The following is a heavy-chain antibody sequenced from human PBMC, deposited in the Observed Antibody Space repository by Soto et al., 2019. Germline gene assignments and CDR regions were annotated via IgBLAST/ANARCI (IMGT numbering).Heavy chain of an antibody. CDR3: ARLTGHSGSYLYY. CDR2: IYYSGST. V-gene: IGHV4-39*01. D-gene: IGHD1-26*01. J-gene: IGHJ4*02. CDR1: GGSISSSGYY. Sequence: SETLSLTCTGSGGSISSSGYYWGWVRQPPGKGLEWIGTIYYSGSTYYNPSLKSRVTISVDTSKNQFSLKLSSVTAADTAVYYCARLTGHSGSYLYYWGQGTLVTVSS.